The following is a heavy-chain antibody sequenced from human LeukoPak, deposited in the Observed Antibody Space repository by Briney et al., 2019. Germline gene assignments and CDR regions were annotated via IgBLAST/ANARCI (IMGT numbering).Heavy chain of an antibody. V-gene: IGHV3-11*06. D-gene: IGHD1-1*01. CDR2: ISRGSDST. Sequence: GGSLRLSCAASGFNFDAYYMNWVRQAPGKGPEWISYISRGSDSTSYADSVKGRFTVSRDNAKDTLYLQMTSLRAEDTAVYYCARDWAERIDWGQGTLVIVSS. J-gene: IGHJ4*02. CDR3: ARDWAERID. CDR1: GFNFDAYY.